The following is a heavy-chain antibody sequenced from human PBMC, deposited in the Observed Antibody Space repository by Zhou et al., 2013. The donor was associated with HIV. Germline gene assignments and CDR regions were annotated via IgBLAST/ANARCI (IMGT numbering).Heavy chain of an antibody. CDR1: GGSFSSFF. CDR2: ISAYNGDT. Sequence: VQLVQSGAEVKNPGSSVTVSCKASGGSFSSFFISWVRQAPGQGLEWMGWISAYNGDTNYAQKFQGRVTMTTDTSTNTVYMGLRSLRSDDTAVYYCATEKLVGLVDAFDIWGQGTMVTVSS. CDR3: ATEKLVGLVDAFDI. D-gene: IGHD6-13*01. V-gene: IGHV1-18*01. J-gene: IGHJ3*02.